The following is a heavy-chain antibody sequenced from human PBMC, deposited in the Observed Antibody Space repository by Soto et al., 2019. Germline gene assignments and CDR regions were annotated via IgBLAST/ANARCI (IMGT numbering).Heavy chain of an antibody. CDR3: ARDGGRHSGGIDY. Sequence: QVQLVQSGAEVKKPGSSVXXSXXXXXXXXXSXXXXXXXXAPGQGLEWMGEIIPIFGTANYAQKFQGRVTITADESTSTAYMELSSLRSEDTAVYYCARDGGRHSGGIDYWGQGNLVTVSS. D-gene: IGHD1-26*01. CDR1: XXXXXSXX. V-gene: IGHV1-69*01. J-gene: IGHJ4*02. CDR2: IIPIFGTA.